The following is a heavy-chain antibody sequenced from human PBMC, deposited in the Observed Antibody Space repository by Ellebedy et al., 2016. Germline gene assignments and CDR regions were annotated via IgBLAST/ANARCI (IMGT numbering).Heavy chain of an antibody. CDR2: ISRSGDNT. J-gene: IGHJ4*02. D-gene: IGHD6-25*01. CDR3: AKEPQRPGRGLDL. CDR1: GFTFTSYD. Sequence: GESLKISCAASGFTFTSYDMNWVRQAPGKGLEWVSAISRSGDNTYYADSVKGRFTISRDNSENTLYLQMNSLRAEDTAVYYCAKEPQRPGRGLDLWGQGTLVTVSS. V-gene: IGHV3-23*01.